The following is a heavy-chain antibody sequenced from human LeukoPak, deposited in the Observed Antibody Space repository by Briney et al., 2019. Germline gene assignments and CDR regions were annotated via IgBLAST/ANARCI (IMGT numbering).Heavy chain of an antibody. CDR3: AHIRQFVSGY. V-gene: IGHV3-30*03. D-gene: IGHD2-15*01. CDR2: ISYDGSNK. J-gene: IGHJ4*02. Sequence: GGSLRLSCVASGFTFSSYGMHWVRQAPGKGLEWVAVISYDGSNKYYADSVKGRFTISRDNSKNTLYLQMNSLRAEDTAVYYCAHIRQFVSGYWGQGTLVTVSS. CDR1: GFTFSSYG.